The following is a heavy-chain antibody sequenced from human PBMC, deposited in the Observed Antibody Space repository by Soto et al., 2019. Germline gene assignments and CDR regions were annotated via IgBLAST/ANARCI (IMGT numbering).Heavy chain of an antibody. CDR1: GYTFTSYG. D-gene: IGHD3-3*01. J-gene: IGHJ5*02. CDR3: ARDDYYDFWSGYRRDGFDP. V-gene: IGHV1-18*04. CDR2: ISAYNGNT. Sequence: QVQLVQSGAEVKKPGASVKVSCKASGYTFTSYGISWVRQAPGQGLEGMGWISAYNGNTNYAQKLQGRGTMTTDTSTSTAYMELRSLRSDDTAVYYCARDDYYDFWSGYRRDGFDPWGQGTLVTVST.